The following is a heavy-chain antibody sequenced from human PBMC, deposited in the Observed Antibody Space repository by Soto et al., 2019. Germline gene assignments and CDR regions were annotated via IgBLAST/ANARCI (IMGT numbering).Heavy chain of an antibody. CDR2: LTPSGGET. V-gene: IGHV3-23*01. CDR3: DPHRPYAAFDAHDI. J-gene: IGHJ3*02. Sequence: GGSLRLSCVASGFTFSTYAMSWVRQAPGKGLEWVSALTPSGGETYYADSAKGRFTISRDNSMNALYLQMNSLRIEDTDVYYCDPHRPYAAFDAHDIWGQGTMVTVSS. D-gene: IGHD2-15*01. CDR1: GFTFSTYA.